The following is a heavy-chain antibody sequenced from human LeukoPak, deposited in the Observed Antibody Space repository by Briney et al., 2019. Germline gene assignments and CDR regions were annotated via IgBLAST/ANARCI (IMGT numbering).Heavy chain of an antibody. CDR3: ARDGADIVVVPAATYEVYAIPGFDY. D-gene: IGHD2-2*01. J-gene: IGHJ4*02. Sequence: PSETLSLTCTVSGGSISSSSYYWGWIRQPPGKGLEWIGSIYYSGSTYYNPSLKSRVTISVDTSKNQFSLKLSSVTAADTAVYYCARDGADIVVVPAATYEVYAIPGFDYWGQGTQVTVSS. CDR1: GGSISSSSYY. CDR2: IYYSGST. V-gene: IGHV4-39*07.